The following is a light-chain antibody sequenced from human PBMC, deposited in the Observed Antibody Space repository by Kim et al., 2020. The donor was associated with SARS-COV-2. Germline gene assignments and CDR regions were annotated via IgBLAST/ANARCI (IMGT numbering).Light chain of an antibody. CDR2: KVS. CDR3: IHGIPPIT. J-gene: IGKJ5*01. Sequence: DVVMTQSPLSLPVTLGQPASISCRSSQSLVYRDGNTYLNWIQQRPAQSPRRLIYKVSNRDSGVRGRFSGSGSGTDFTLKISRVEAEDVGVYYFIHGIPPITFGQGTRLEIK. V-gene: IGKV2-30*01. CDR1: QSLVYRDGNTY.